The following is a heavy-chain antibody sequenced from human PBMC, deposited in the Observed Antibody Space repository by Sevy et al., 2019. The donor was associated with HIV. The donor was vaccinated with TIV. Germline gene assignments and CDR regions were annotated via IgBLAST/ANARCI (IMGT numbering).Heavy chain of an antibody. V-gene: IGHV3-33*01. CDR3: ARDKGYCSSTSCRRYYYGMDV. CDR1: GFNFSTYG. Sequence: GGSLRLSCAASGFNFSTYGMHWVRQAPGKGLEWVAVIWYEGSSKYYGDSVKGRFTISRDNSKNTLYLQMNSLRAEDTAVYYCARDKGYCSSTSCRRYYYGMDVWGQGTTVTVSS. CDR2: IWYEGSSK. J-gene: IGHJ6*01. D-gene: IGHD2-2*01.